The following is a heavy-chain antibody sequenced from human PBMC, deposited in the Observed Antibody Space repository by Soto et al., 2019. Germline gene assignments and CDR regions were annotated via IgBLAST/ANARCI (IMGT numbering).Heavy chain of an antibody. CDR3: ASKAAAGTLDPYDY. Sequence: GASVKVSCKASGGTFSSYAISWVRQAPGQGLEWMGGIIPIFGTANYAQKFQGRVTITADESTSTAYMELSSLRSEDTAVYYCASKAAAGTLDPYDYWGQGTLVTVSS. D-gene: IGHD6-13*01. V-gene: IGHV1-69*13. J-gene: IGHJ4*02. CDR1: GGTFSSYA. CDR2: IIPIFGTA.